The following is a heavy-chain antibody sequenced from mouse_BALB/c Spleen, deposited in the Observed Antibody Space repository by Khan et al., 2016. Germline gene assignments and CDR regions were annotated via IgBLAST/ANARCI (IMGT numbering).Heavy chain of an antibody. CDR3: ARLDNYYGSSPFAY. D-gene: IGHD1-1*01. J-gene: IGHJ3*01. CDR1: GYTFTSYY. Sequence: QVQLQQSGPELVKPGASVRISCKASGYTFTSYYIHWVKQRPGQGLEWIGWIYPGNVNTKYNEKFKGKATLTADKSSSTAYMQLSSLTSEDSAVCFCARLDNYYGSSPFAYWGQGTLVTVSA. V-gene: IGHV1S56*01. CDR2: IYPGNVNT.